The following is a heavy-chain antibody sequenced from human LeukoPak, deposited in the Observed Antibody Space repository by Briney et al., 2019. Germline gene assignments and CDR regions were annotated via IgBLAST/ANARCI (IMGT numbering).Heavy chain of an antibody. CDR1: GFTFSSYS. CDR2: ISSSSSYI. D-gene: IGHD1-26*01. Sequence: GGSLRLSCAASGFTFSSYSMNWVRQAPGKGLEWVSSISSSSSYIYYADSVKGRFTISRDNSKNTLYLQMNSLRAEDTAVYYCARESKAESNLPRVGATRYYYYYGMDVWGQGTTVTVSS. V-gene: IGHV3-21*01. J-gene: IGHJ6*02. CDR3: ARESKAESNLPRVGATRYYYYYGMDV.